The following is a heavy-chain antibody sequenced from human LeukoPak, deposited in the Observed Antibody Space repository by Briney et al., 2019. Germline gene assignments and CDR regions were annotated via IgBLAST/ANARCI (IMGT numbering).Heavy chain of an antibody. CDR2: ISGSDSNT. Sequence: GGSLRLSCAASGFSFSNYAMTWVRQAPGKGLEWVSTISGSDSNTYYTDSVKGRFTISRDNSRNTLHLQMNSLRAEDTAVYYCAKGPRTLPMYYFDYWGQGTLVTVSS. CDR1: GFSFSNYA. J-gene: IGHJ4*02. CDR3: AKGPRTLPMYYFDY. V-gene: IGHV3-23*01.